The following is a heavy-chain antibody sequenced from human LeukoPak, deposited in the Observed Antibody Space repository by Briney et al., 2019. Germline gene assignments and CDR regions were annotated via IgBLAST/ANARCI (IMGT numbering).Heavy chain of an antibody. J-gene: IGHJ4*02. D-gene: IGHD3-16*02. CDR3: AKVMITFGGVIGSFDY. CDR1: GFTFSGYA. V-gene: IGHV3-23*01. Sequence: HAGGSLRLSCAASGFTFSGYALSWVRQAPGKGLEWVSAISGSGGSTYYADSVKGRFTISRDNSKNTLYLQMNSLRAEDTAVYCCAKVMITFGGVIGSFDYWGQGTLVTVSS. CDR2: ISGSGGST.